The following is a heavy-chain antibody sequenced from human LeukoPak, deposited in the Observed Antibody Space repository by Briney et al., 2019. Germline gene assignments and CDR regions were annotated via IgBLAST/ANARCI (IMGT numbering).Heavy chain of an antibody. CDR2: ISSSSSYI. CDR3: ARADSSGWKLDY. D-gene: IGHD6-19*01. J-gene: IGHJ4*02. Sequence: GGSLRLSCAASGFTFSSYSMNWVRQAPGKGLEWVSSISSSSSYIYYADSVKGRFTISRDNAKNSLYLQMNSLRAEDTAVYYCARADSSGWKLDYWGQGTLVTVYS. V-gene: IGHV3-21*01. CDR1: GFTFSSYS.